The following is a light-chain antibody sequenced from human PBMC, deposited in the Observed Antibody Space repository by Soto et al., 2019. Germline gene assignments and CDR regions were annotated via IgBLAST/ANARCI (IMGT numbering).Light chain of an antibody. CDR3: QQYMSYSPYT. CDR2: YVS. V-gene: IGKV1-5*01. CDR1: ESIRNW. Sequence: DIQMTQSPSTLDASIGDRVTLTCRASESIRNWLAWYQQKPGKAPKLLMYYVSSLESGVPSRFSGSGSGTVFTLTISSLQPDDCATYYCQQYMSYSPYTFGQGTKLEIK. J-gene: IGKJ2*01.